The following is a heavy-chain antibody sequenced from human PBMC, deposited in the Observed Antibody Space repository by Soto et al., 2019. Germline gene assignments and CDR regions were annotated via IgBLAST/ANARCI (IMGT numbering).Heavy chain of an antibody. D-gene: IGHD2-15*01. J-gene: IGHJ4*02. CDR2: IYYSGST. CDR1: GGSISSYY. V-gene: IGHV4-59*01. CDR3: ARSLYCSGGSCYGETHDY. Sequence: SETLSLTCTVSGGSISSYYWSWIRQPPGKGLEWIGYIYYSGSTNYNPSLKSRVTISVDTSKNQFSLKLSSVTAADTAVYYCARSLYCSGGSCYGETHDYWGQGTLVTVSS.